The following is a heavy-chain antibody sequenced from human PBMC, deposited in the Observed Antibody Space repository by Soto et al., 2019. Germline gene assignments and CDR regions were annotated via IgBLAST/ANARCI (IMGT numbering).Heavy chain of an antibody. CDR3: AREVYCSSTRCTERFWDY. CDR1: GFTFSSYG. Sequence: GGSLRLSCAASGFTFSSYGMHWVRQAPGKGLEWVAVIWYDGSNKYYADSVKGRFTISRDNSKNTLYLQMNSLRAEDTAVYYCAREVYCSSTRCTERFWDYWGQGTLVTVSS. CDR2: IWYDGSNK. D-gene: IGHD2-2*01. J-gene: IGHJ4*02. V-gene: IGHV3-33*01.